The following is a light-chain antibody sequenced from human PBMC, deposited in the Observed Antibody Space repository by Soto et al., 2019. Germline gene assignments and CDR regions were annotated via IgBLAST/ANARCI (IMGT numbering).Light chain of an antibody. V-gene: IGKV3-20*01. CDR2: GAS. CDR3: QQYAASPLT. J-gene: IGKJ4*01. CDR1: EPIRNTF. Sequence: EIVLTQSPDILSLSPGERATLSCRTSEPIRNTFVAWYQQKPGQAPRLLIYGASSRAIGIPGRFSGSGSGTDFTLTIDRLEPEDFALYYCQQYAASPLTFGGGTNVDIK.